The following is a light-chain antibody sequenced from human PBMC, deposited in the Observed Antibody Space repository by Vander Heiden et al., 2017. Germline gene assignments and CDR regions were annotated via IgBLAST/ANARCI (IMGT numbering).Light chain of an antibody. J-gene: IGKJ4*01. Sequence: IVLTQSPGTLSLSPGERATLSCRASQSVSSSYLAWYQQKPGQAPRFLIYGASSRATGIPDRFSGSGSGTDFTLTISRLEPEDFAVYYCQQDGSSPITFGGGTKVEIK. CDR2: GAS. CDR3: QQDGSSPIT. V-gene: IGKV3-20*01. CDR1: QSVSSSY.